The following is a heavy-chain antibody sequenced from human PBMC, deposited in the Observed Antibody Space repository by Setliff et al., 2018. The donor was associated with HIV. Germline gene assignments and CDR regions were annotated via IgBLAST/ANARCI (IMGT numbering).Heavy chain of an antibody. V-gene: IGHV4-4*07. D-gene: IGHD3-10*01. CDR2: IYTSGST. CDR1: GGSISSYY. J-gene: IGHJ5*02. CDR3: ASGGPLGWVRGVSNWFDP. Sequence: PSETLSLTCTVAGGSISSYYWSWIRQPDGKGLEWIGRIYTSGSTNYNPSLKSRVTMSVDTSKNQFSLKLSSVTASDTAVYYCASGGPLGWVRGVSNWFDPWGQGTLVTVSS.